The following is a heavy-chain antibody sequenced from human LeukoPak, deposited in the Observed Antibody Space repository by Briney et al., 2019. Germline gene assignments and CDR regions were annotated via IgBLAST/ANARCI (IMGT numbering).Heavy chain of an antibody. V-gene: IGHV3-21*01. Sequence: GGSLRLYCAASGFTFSSYSMNWVHQAPGKGLEWVSSISSSSSYIYYADSVKGQFTISRDNAKNSLYLQMNILRAEDTAVYYCASGQQLVPYYFDYWGQGALVTVSS. CDR2: ISSSSSYI. CDR1: GFTFSSYS. J-gene: IGHJ4*02. D-gene: IGHD6-13*01. CDR3: ASGQQLVPYYFDY.